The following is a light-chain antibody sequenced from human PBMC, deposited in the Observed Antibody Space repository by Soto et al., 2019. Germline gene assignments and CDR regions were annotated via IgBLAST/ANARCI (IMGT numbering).Light chain of an antibody. Sequence: EIVLTQSPATLSLSPGERATLSCRASQSVSSYLAWYQQKPGQAPRLLIYDASNRVTGIPARFSGSGSGTDFTLAISSLEPEDFAVYYCQQRSNWPPLFTFGPGTKWISN. CDR1: QSVSSY. CDR2: DAS. V-gene: IGKV3-11*01. J-gene: IGKJ3*01. CDR3: QQRSNWPPLFT.